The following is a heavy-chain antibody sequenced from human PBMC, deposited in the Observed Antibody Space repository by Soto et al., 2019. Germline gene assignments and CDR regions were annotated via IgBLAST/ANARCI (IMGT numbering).Heavy chain of an antibody. V-gene: IGHV1-2*02. CDR1: GYTFTGYY. J-gene: IGHJ4*02. Sequence: ASVKVSCKXSGYTFTGYYMHWVRQATGQGLEWMGWINPNSGGTNYAQKFQGRVTMTRDTSISTAYMELSRLRSDDTAVYYCARALFGRGCTNGVCYSAGYWGQGTLVTVSS. D-gene: IGHD2-8*01. CDR2: INPNSGGT. CDR3: ARALFGRGCTNGVCYSAGY.